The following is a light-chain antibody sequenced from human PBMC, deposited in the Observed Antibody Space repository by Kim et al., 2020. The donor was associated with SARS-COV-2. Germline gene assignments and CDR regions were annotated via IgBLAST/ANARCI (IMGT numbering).Light chain of an antibody. CDR1: SSNIGSNT. J-gene: IGLJ2*01. CDR3: AAWDDSLNGVV. Sequence: GQRVTISCSGSSSNIGSNTVNWYQQLPGTAPKPLSYSNNQRPSGVPDRFSGSKSGTSASLAISGLQSEDEADYYCAAWDDSLNGVVFGGGTQLPS. CDR2: SNN. V-gene: IGLV1-44*01.